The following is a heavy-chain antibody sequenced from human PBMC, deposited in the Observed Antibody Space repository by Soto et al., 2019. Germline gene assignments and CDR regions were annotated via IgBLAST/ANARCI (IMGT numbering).Heavy chain of an antibody. D-gene: IGHD3-16*02. CDR3: ARDLWVMITFGGVIAPPPDY. V-gene: IGHV3-21*01. CDR2: ISSSSSYI. J-gene: IGHJ4*02. CDR1: GFTFSSYS. Sequence: VGSLRLSCAASGFTFSSYSMNWVRQAPGKGLEWVSSISSSSSYIYYADPVKGRFTISRDNAKNSLYLQMNSLKAEDTAVYYCARDLWVMITFGGVIAPPPDYWGQGTLVTVSS.